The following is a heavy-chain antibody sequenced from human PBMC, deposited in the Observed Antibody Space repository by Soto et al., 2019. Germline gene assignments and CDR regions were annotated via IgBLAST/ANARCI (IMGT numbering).Heavy chain of an antibody. D-gene: IGHD3-10*01. V-gene: IGHV3-30*18. Sequence: GGSLRLSCAASGFTFSSYGMHWVRQAPGKGLEWVAVISYDGSNKYYADSVKGRFTISRDNSKNTLYLQMNSLRAEDTAVYYCAKGRLLWNGMDVWGQGTTVTVSS. CDR2: ISYDGSNK. CDR1: GFTFSSYG. J-gene: IGHJ6*02. CDR3: AKGRLLWNGMDV.